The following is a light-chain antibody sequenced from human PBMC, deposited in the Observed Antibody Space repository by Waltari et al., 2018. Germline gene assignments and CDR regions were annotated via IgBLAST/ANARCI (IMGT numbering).Light chain of an antibody. Sequence: QSVLRQPPSVSGAPGQRVTISCTGSSSNIGADYDVHWYQHFPGIAPKLLIYGNSRRPSGVSARCSGSKSGASASLAITGLQSEEEADYYCQSFDTSLSGPVFGGGTKLTV. CDR1: SSNIGADYD. CDR3: QSFDTSLSGPV. J-gene: IGLJ3*02. V-gene: IGLV1-40*01. CDR2: GNS.